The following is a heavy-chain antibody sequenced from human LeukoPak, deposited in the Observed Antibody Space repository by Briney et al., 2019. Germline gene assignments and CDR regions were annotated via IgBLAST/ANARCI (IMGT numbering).Heavy chain of an antibody. V-gene: IGHV3-7*01. Sequence: GGSLRLSCAASGFTFSSYWMNWARQAPGKGLEWVANIKQDGSEKYYVDSLKGRFTISRDNAKNSLYLQVNSLRAEDTAVYYCARYSGSYHTFDYWGQGTLVTVSS. D-gene: IGHD1-26*01. CDR3: ARYSGSYHTFDY. CDR1: GFTFSSYW. J-gene: IGHJ4*02. CDR2: IKQDGSEK.